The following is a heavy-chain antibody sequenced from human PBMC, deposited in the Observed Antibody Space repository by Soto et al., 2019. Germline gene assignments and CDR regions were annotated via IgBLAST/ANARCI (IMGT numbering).Heavy chain of an antibody. CDR2: IIPIFGTA. CDR3: ARHLQYYGSSGFSNRYYFDF. Sequence: QVQLVQSGAELKKPGSSVTVSCKASGGAFNTYAISWVRQAPGQGLKWIGGIIPIFGTANYSPKFQGRVTITADESTSTADLELSSLRSEDTAVYYCARHLQYYGSSGFSNRYYFDFWGQGTLVTVAS. V-gene: IGHV1-69*01. J-gene: IGHJ4*02. D-gene: IGHD3-22*01. CDR1: GGAFNTYA.